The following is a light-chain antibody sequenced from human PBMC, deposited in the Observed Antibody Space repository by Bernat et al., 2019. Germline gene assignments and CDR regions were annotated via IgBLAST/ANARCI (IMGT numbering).Light chain of an antibody. Sequence: DIQMTQSPSSLSASIGDRVTITCRASQSISTYLNWYQQKPGQAPKLLIYGASSLQSGVPSNFSGSGSGTDFTLTISSLQPEDFATYYCQHSYNTPPTFGQGTKVEIK. V-gene: IGKV1-39*01. CDR2: GAS. CDR3: QHSYNTPPT. J-gene: IGKJ1*01. CDR1: QSISTY.